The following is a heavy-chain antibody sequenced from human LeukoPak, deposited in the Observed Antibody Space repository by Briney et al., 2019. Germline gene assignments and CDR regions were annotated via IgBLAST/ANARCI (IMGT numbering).Heavy chain of an antibody. Sequence: PSETLSLTCIVSGGSISTYYWSWIRQPPGKGLEWIGYIYYSGNTNYSPSLKSRVTISVDTSKNQFSLNLTSVTAADTAVYYCARHDQGYCSGGICYPFDYWGQGTLVTVSS. V-gene: IGHV4-59*08. CDR2: IYYSGNT. CDR3: ARHDQGYCSGGICYPFDY. CDR1: GGSISTYY. J-gene: IGHJ4*02. D-gene: IGHD2-15*01.